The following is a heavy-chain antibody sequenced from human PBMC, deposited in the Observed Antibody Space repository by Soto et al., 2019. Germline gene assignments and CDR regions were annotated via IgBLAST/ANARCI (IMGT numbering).Heavy chain of an antibody. CDR3: AGGGDYYYGLDV. Sequence: QVQLVQSGDEVKKPGASVKVSCRASGYTFTSYGVSWVRQAPGQGLEWMGWISAFNGQTNYIQKVQGRVTLTTEASTSTAYKELRSLRCDDTAVYYCAGGGDYYYGLDVWGQGTTVTVSS. J-gene: IGHJ6*02. D-gene: IGHD3-16*01. V-gene: IGHV1-18*01. CDR2: ISAFNGQT. CDR1: GYTFTSYG.